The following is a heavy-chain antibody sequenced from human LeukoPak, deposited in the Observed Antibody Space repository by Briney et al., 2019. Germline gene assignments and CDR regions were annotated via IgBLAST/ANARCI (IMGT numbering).Heavy chain of an antibody. J-gene: IGHJ4*02. V-gene: IGHV3-7*01. CDR2: IKQDGSEK. CDR3: ARAEYDSSGYYFDY. CDR1: GFTFSSYW. D-gene: IGHD3-22*01. Sequence: GGSLRLSCAASGFTFSSYWMSWVRQAPGKGLEWMANIKQDGSEKYYVDSVKGRFTISRDNAKNSLYLQMNSLRAEDTAVYYCARAEYDSSGYYFDYWGQGTLVTVSS.